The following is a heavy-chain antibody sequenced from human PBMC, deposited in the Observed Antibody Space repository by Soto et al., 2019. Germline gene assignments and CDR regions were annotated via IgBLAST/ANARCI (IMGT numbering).Heavy chain of an antibody. CDR1: GGTFSSYA. V-gene: IGHV1-69*13. Sequence: SVKVSCKASGGTFSSYAISWVRQAPGQGLEWMGGIIPIFGTANYAQKFQGRVTITADESTSTAYMELSSLRSEDTAVYYCAREGGAYYYDSSGYYYVSNWFDPWGHGPFVT. J-gene: IGHJ5*02. D-gene: IGHD3-22*01. CDR3: AREGGAYYYDSSGYYYVSNWFDP. CDR2: IIPIFGTA.